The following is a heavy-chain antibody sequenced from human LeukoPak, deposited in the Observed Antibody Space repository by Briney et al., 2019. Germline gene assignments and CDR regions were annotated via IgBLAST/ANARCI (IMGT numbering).Heavy chain of an antibody. D-gene: IGHD6-6*01. Sequence: GESLMISCMGSGYSFTSYSIGWVRQMPGKGLEWMGTIYPGDSNTRYSPSFQGQVTISADKSITTAYLQWTSLRASDTAIYYCVRLVRYRTSRLPLGDWGQGTLVTVSS. V-gene: IGHV5-51*01. CDR1: GYSFTSYS. J-gene: IGHJ4*02. CDR3: VRLVRYRTSRLPLGD. CDR2: IYPGDSNT.